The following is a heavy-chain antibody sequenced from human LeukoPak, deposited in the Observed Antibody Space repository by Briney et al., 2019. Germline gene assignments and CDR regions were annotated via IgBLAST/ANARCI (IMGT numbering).Heavy chain of an antibody. Sequence: SETLSLTCTVSGGSISSYYWSWIRQPPGKGLEWIGYIYYSGSTNYNPSLKSRVTISVDTSTNQFSLKLSSVTAADTAVYYCARLNLGYCSSTSCYANYYYGMDVWGQGTTVTVSS. CDR2: IYYSGST. V-gene: IGHV4-59*08. D-gene: IGHD2-2*01. CDR1: GGSISSYY. J-gene: IGHJ6*02. CDR3: ARLNLGYCSSTSCYANYYYGMDV.